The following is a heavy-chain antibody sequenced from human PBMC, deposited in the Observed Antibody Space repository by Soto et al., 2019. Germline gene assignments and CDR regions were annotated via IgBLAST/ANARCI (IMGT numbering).Heavy chain of an antibody. Sequence: QVQLVQSGAELKEPGASVRVSSKASGYTFTAYHIHWLRQAPGQGLEWMGWINPKFGDTTYAQDFQGRVPMTRDMSISTVYMELSRLTSDDTAIYYCARNMDYYYGRGSGNGHGVWGQGTTVTVFS. CDR2: INPKFGDT. V-gene: IGHV1-2*02. CDR1: GYTFTAYH. CDR3: ARNMDYYYGRGSGNGHGV. D-gene: IGHD3-10*02. J-gene: IGHJ6*02.